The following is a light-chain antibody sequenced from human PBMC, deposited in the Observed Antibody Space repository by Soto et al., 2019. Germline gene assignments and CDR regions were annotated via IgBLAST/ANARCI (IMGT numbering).Light chain of an antibody. J-gene: IGKJ2*01. Sequence: ELVMTQSPATLSVSPGERATLSCRASQSVSSNLAWYQQKPGQAPRLLIYGASTRATGIPARFSGSGSGTEFTLTISSLQSEDFAVYYGQQYNNWPPITFGKGTKVESK. V-gene: IGKV3-15*01. CDR3: QQYNNWPPIT. CDR2: GAS. CDR1: QSVSSN.